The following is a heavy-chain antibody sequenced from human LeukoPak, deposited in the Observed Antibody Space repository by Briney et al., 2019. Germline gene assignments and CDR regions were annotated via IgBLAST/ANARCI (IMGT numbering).Heavy chain of an antibody. J-gene: IGHJ4*02. Sequence: GGSLRLSCTASGFTFGDYSMSWVRQAPGKGLEWVANIKQDGSEKYYVDSVKGRFTISRDNAKNSLYLQMNSLRAKDTAVYYCARRGDSSRLSYYFDYWGQGTLVTVSS. D-gene: IGHD6-13*01. CDR2: IKQDGSEK. V-gene: IGHV3-7*01. CDR3: ARRGDSSRLSYYFDY. CDR1: GFTFGDYS.